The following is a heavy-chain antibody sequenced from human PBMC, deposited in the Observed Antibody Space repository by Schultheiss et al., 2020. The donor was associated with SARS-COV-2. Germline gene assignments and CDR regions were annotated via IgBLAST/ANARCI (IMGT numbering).Heavy chain of an antibody. CDR2: IDWDDDK. Sequence: SGPTLVKPTQTLTLTCTFSGFSLSTNEMRVSWIRQPPGKALEWLARIDWDDDKFYSTSLETRLTISKDTSRNQVVLTMTNMDPVDTATYFCARTRRNYYMDVWGKGTTVTVS. CDR3: ARTRRNYYMDV. J-gene: IGHJ6*03. V-gene: IGHV2-70*04. CDR1: GFSLSTNEMR.